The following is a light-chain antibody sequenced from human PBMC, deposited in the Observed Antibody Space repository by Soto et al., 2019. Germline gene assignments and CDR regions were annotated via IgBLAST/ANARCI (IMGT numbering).Light chain of an antibody. CDR1: SSNIGNNY. V-gene: IGLV1-51*01. Sequence: QSVLTQPPSVSAAPGQKVTISCSGSSSNIGNNYVSWYQQLPGTAPKLLTYDNNKRPSGIPDRFSGSKSGTSATLGITGLQTGDEAGYYCGTWDSSLSAGVFGGGTKLTVL. CDR3: GTWDSSLSAGV. J-gene: IGLJ2*01. CDR2: DNN.